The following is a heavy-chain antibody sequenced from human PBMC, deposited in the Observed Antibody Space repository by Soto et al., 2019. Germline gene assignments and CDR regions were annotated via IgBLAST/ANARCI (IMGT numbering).Heavy chain of an antibody. Sequence: QLQLQESGPGLVKPSETLSLTCTVSGGSISSSNYYWGWIRQPPGKGLEWIGSIYYSGSTYYNPSLGSRVTISVDTSKNQFSLKLSSVTAADTAVYYCAGSYSNSLAPFDYWGQGTLVTVSS. D-gene: IGHD6-13*01. CDR2: IYYSGST. CDR1: GGSISSSNYY. V-gene: IGHV4-39*01. CDR3: AGSYSNSLAPFDY. J-gene: IGHJ4*02.